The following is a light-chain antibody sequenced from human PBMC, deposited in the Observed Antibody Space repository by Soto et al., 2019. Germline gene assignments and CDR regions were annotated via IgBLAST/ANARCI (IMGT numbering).Light chain of an antibody. CDR2: GAS. V-gene: IGKV3-15*01. Sequence: EIVMTQSPATLSVSPGERATLSCRASESVSSNLAWYQQKPGQAPRLLIYGASTRATGIPARISGSGSGTEFTLTISSLEPDDFAVYSCQQRSNWITFGQGTRLEIK. CDR3: QQRSNWIT. J-gene: IGKJ5*01. CDR1: ESVSSN.